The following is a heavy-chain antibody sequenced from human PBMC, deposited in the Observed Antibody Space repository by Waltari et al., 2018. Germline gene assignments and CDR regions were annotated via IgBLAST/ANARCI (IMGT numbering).Heavy chain of an antibody. CDR1: GYTFTSYA. J-gene: IGHJ6*02. Sequence: QVQLVQSGSELKKPGASVKVSCKASGYTFTSYAMNWVRQAPGQGLEWMGWINTNTGNPTYAQGFTGRFVFSLDTSVSTAYLQISSLKAEDTAVYYCARGPPDHITIFGVVIISAPDVWGQGTTVTVSS. CDR2: INTNTGNP. V-gene: IGHV7-4-1*02. D-gene: IGHD3-3*01. CDR3: ARGPPDHITIFGVVIISAPDV.